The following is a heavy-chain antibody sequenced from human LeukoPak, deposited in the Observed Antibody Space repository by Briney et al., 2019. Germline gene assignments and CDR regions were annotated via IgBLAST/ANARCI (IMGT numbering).Heavy chain of an antibody. Sequence: GGSLGLSCAASGFTFSSYGMHWVRQAPGKGLEWVAFIRYDGSNKYYADSVKGRFTISRDNSKNTLYLQMNSLSAEDTAVYCCAKDERYYFDYWGQGTLVTVSS. CDR1: GFTFSSYG. J-gene: IGHJ4*02. CDR2: IRYDGSNK. V-gene: IGHV3-30*02. CDR3: AKDERYYFDY.